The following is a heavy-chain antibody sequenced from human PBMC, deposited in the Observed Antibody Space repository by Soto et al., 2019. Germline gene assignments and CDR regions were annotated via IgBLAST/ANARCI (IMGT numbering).Heavy chain of an antibody. CDR1: GFTFSSYW. J-gene: IGHJ3*02. CDR3: AKEDYRARGAFDI. V-gene: IGHV3-74*01. CDR2: INSDGSST. Sequence: EVQLVESGGGLVQPGGSLRLSCAASGFTFSSYWMHWVRQAPGKGLVWVSRINSDGSSTTYADSVKGRFTISRDNAKNTLYLQMNSLRVDDTAVYHCAKEDYRARGAFDIWGQGTMVTVPS. D-gene: IGHD4-4*01.